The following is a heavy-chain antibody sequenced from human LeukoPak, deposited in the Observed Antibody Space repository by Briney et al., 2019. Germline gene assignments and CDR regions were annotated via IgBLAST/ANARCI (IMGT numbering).Heavy chain of an antibody. CDR3: ASCTTFTYYYYYMDV. J-gene: IGHJ6*03. CDR1: GYTFTSYG. D-gene: IGHD1-1*01. CDR2: ISAYNGNT. Sequence: GASVKVSCKASGYTFTSYGISWVRQAPGQGLEWMGWISAYNGNTNYAQKLQGRVTMTTDTSTSTAYMGLRSLRSDDTAVYYCASCTTFTYYYYYMDVWGKGTTVTVSS. V-gene: IGHV1-18*01.